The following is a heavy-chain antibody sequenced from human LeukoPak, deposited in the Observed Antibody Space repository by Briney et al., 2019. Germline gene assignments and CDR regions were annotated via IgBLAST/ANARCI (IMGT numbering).Heavy chain of an antibody. V-gene: IGHV6-1*01. D-gene: IGHD6-13*01. J-gene: IGHJ4*02. CDR2: TYYRSKWYN. Sequence: SPTLSLTYAISGDSVSSNSAAWNWIRQSPSRGLEWLGRTYYRSKWYNDYAVSVKSRITINPDTSKNQFSLQLNSVTPEDTAVYCCARVSSSSWYYFDYWGQGTLVTVSS. CDR1: GDSVSSNSAA. CDR3: ARVSSSSWYYFDY.